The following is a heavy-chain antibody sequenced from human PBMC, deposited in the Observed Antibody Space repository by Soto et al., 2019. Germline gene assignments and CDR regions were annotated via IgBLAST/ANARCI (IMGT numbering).Heavy chain of an antibody. D-gene: IGHD3-3*01. CDR1: GGSFSGYY. CDR2: INHSGST. V-gene: IGHV4-34*01. CDR3: ARDLGGYYVY. Sequence: SETLSLTCAVYGGSFSGYYWSWIRQPPGKGLEWIGEINHSGSTNYNPSLKSRVTISVDTSKNQFSLKLSSVTAADTAVYYCARDLGGYYVYWGQGTLVTVSS. J-gene: IGHJ4*02.